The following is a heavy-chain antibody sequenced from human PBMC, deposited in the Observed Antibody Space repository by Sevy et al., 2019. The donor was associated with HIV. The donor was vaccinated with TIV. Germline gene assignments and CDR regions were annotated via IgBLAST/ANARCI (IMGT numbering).Heavy chain of an antibody. Sequence: GGSLRLSCAASGFTFSSYAMSWVRQAPGKGLEWVSAISGRGGSTYYADSVKGRFTISRDNSKNTLYLQMNSLRAEDTAVYYCASNGSGSPYYYYYGMDVWGQGTTVTVS. CDR1: GFTFSSYA. CDR3: ASNGSGSPYYYYYGMDV. D-gene: IGHD3-10*01. J-gene: IGHJ6*02. CDR2: ISGRGGST. V-gene: IGHV3-23*01.